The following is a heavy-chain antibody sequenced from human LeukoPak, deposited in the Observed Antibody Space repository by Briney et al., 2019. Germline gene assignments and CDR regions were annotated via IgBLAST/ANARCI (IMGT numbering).Heavy chain of an antibody. J-gene: IGHJ1*01. Sequence: GGSLRLSCAASGFTFSSYAMSWVRQAPGKGLEWVAVISYDGGQKFYADSVKGRFTISRDNSKNTVDLHMNGLRAEDTAVYYCAKAIVYGSGSYYRAEYFQDWGQGTLVTVSS. CDR2: ISYDGGQK. V-gene: IGHV3-30*18. CDR3: AKAIVYGSGSYYRAEYFQD. CDR1: GFTFSSYA. D-gene: IGHD3-10*01.